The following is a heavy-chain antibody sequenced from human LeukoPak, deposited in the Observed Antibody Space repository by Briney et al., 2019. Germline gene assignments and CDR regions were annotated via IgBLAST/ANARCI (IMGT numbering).Heavy chain of an antibody. V-gene: IGHV4-59*01. CDR2: IYYSGSS. Sequence: SETLSLTCTVSGGSIGSYYWSWIRQPPGKGPEWIGYIYYSGSSNYNPSLKSRVTISVDTSKNQVSLKVRSVTAADTAVYYCARGPLEETYFDYWGQGTLVTVSS. CDR3: ARGPLEETYFDY. J-gene: IGHJ4*02. D-gene: IGHD5-24*01. CDR1: GGSIGSYY.